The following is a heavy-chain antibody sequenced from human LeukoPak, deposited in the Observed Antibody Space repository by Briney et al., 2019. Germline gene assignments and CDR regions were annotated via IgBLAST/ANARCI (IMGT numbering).Heavy chain of an antibody. CDR3: ARDRSGGSLTTLYDY. CDR2: IIPIFGTT. D-gene: IGHD2-15*01. Sequence: SVTVSFKASGGTFISYAISWVRQAPGQGLEWMGGIIPIFGTTNYAQKFQGRVTIIADKSTSTAYMELSSLRSEDTAVYYCARDRSGGSLTTLYDYWGQGTLVTVSS. V-gene: IGHV1-69*06. J-gene: IGHJ4*02. CDR1: GGTFISYA.